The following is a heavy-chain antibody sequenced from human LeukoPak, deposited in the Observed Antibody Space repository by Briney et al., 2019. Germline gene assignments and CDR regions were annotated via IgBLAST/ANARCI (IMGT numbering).Heavy chain of an antibody. Sequence: PGGSLRLSCAASGFTFSSYSMNWVRQAPGKGLEWVSYISSSSSTIYHADSVKGRFTISRDNAKNSLYLQMNSLRAEDTAVYYCASQILTGWFGGFDPWGQGTLVTVSS. CDR2: ISSSSSTI. D-gene: IGHD3-9*01. CDR3: ASQILTGWFGGFDP. V-gene: IGHV3-48*01. J-gene: IGHJ5*02. CDR1: GFTFSSYS.